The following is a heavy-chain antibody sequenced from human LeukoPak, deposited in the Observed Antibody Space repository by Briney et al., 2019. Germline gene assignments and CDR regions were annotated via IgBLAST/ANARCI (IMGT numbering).Heavy chain of an antibody. Sequence: ASVKVSCKASGYTLTAYYMHWVRQAPGQGLEWMGWINPNSGGTNYAQRFQDRVTLTRDTSISTAYMELSRLRSDDMAVYYCARDPPYALLIAAAGTENDYWGQGTLVTVSS. CDR2: INPNSGGT. CDR1: GYTLTAYY. V-gene: IGHV1-2*02. CDR3: ARDPPYALLIAAAGTENDY. J-gene: IGHJ4*02. D-gene: IGHD6-13*01.